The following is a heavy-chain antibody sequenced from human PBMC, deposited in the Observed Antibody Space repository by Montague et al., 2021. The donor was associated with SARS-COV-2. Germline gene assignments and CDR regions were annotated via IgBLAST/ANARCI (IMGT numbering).Heavy chain of an antibody. CDR1: GGSISSSSYY. J-gene: IGHJ6*02. V-gene: IGHV4-39*07. CDR3: ARDYGDYGSGYYCGMDV. Sequence: SETLSLTCTVSGGSISSSSYYWGWIRQPPGKGLEWIGSIYYSGSTYYNPSLKSRVTISVDTSKNQFSLKLSSVTAADTAVYYCARDYGDYGSGYYCGMDVWGQGTTVTVS. D-gene: IGHD4-17*01. CDR2: IYYSGST.